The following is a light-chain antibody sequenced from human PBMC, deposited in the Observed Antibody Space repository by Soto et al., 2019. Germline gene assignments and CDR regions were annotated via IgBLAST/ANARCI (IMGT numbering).Light chain of an antibody. V-gene: IGLV2-14*03. CDR2: DVA. Sequence: QSALTQPASVSESPGQSITISCTGSSSDIGRTYYVSWYQHHPGKAPKLIIVDVANRASGVSSRFSGSKSGNTASLVISGRQPEDEADYYCSAYSSANSLFVFGSGTKLTVL. CDR3: SAYSSANSLFV. CDR1: SSDIGRTYY. J-gene: IGLJ1*01.